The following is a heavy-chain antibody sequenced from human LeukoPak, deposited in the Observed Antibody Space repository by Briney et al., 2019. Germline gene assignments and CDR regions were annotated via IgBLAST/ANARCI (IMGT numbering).Heavy chain of an antibody. V-gene: IGHV3-53*05. Sequence: PRGCLRLSCAPSPFILSSNCTSWVRQAPGGGLEWVSVILRDGTTHYADSVKGRFTISRDNSKNTLYLQMNSLRAEDTAVYYCARDFSGSSRIDYWGQGTLVTVSS. CDR1: PFILSSNC. J-gene: IGHJ4*02. CDR2: ILRDGTT. CDR3: ARDFSGSSRIDY. D-gene: IGHD3-10*01.